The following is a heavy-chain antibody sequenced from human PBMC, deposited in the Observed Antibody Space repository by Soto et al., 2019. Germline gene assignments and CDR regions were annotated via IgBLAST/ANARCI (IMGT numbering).Heavy chain of an antibody. CDR3: TPGREQNFQ. J-gene: IGHJ4*02. Sequence: EVLLVESGGGLVQPGGSLRLSCAASGLTVSNNYITWVRQAPGKGLAWVSLIYSGGNTYYADSVKGRFTISRDSSRNTVCLQMHSLRPEDTAVYYCTPGREQNFQWGQGTLVTVSS. CDR2: IYSGGNT. V-gene: IGHV3-66*01. D-gene: IGHD1-26*01. CDR1: GLTVSNNY.